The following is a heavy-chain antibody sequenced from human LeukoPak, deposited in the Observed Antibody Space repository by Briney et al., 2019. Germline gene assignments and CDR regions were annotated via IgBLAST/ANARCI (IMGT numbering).Heavy chain of an antibody. CDR3: ARGYSFGSFDY. CDR2: INHSGST. J-gene: IGHJ4*02. V-gene: IGHV4-34*01. Sequence: SSETLSLTCAVYGGSFSGYYWSWIRQPPGKGLEWIGEINHSGSTNYNPSLKSRVTMSVDASKNQFSLRLSSLTAADTAIYYCARGYSFGSFDYWGQGTLVTVSS. CDR1: GGSFSGYY. D-gene: IGHD5-12*01.